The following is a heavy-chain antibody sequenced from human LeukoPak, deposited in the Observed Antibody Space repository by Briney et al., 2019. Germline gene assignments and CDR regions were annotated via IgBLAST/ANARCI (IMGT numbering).Heavy chain of an antibody. CDR3: ARDRRWELRDAFDI. D-gene: IGHD1-26*01. J-gene: IGHJ3*02. V-gene: IGHV4-4*07. Sequence: PSETLSLTCTVSGGSISSYYWSWIRQPAGKGLEWTGRIYTSGSTNYNPSLKSRVTMSVDTSKHQFSLKLSSVTAADTAVYYCARDRRWELRDAFDIWGQGTMVTVSS. CDR1: GGSISSYY. CDR2: IYTSGST.